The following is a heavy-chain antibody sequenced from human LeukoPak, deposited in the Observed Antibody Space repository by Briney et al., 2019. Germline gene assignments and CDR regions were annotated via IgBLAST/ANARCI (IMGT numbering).Heavy chain of an antibody. CDR3: ARDDVVVSMDV. CDR2: INPNSGGT. CDR1: GYIFSGYY. J-gene: IGHJ6*02. D-gene: IGHD2-15*01. Sequence: ASVKVSCKAFGYIFSGYYMNWVRQAPGQGLEWMGWINPNSGGTNYAQKFQGRVTVTRDTSISTAYMELSSLISDDTAVYYCARDDVVVSMDVWGQGTTVTVSS. V-gene: IGHV1-2*02.